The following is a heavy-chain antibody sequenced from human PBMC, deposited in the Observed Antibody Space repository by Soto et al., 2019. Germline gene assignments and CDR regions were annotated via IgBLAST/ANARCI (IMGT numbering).Heavy chain of an antibody. CDR1: GFAFDTFA. CDR2: ISSDGSKK. V-gene: IGHV3-30-3*01. D-gene: IGHD3-3*01. J-gene: IGHJ6*02. Sequence: GGSLRLSCAASGFAFDTFAMHWVRQAPGKGLEWVALISSDGSKKHVADSVKGRFTISRDNSKNTLYLQMNSLRAEDTAVYYCAKDRLRFLEWFGAAYYYYGMDVWGQGTTVTVSS. CDR3: AKDRLRFLEWFGAAYYYYGMDV.